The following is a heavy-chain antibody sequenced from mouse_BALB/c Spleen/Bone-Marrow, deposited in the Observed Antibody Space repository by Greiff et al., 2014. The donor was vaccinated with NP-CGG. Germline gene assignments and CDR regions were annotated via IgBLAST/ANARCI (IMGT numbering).Heavy chain of an antibody. V-gene: IGHV5-15*02. D-gene: IGHD2-2*01. CDR3: TRDRGYDGGYYFDY. Sequence: EVQGVESGGGVVQPGGSRKLSCAASGFNFSDYGMAWVRLAPGKGPEWVAFISNLAYSIYYADTVTGRFTISRGNAKNTLYLEMSSLRFEDTAMYYCTRDRGYDGGYYFDYWGQGTTLTVSS. CDR2: ISNLAYSI. J-gene: IGHJ2*01. CDR1: GFNFSDYG.